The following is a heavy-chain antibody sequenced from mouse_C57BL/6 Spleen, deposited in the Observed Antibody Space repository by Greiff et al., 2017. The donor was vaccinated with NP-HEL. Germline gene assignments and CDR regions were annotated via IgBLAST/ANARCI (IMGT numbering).Heavy chain of an antibody. CDR1: GYAFSSYW. D-gene: IGHD1-1*01. V-gene: IGHV1-80*01. CDR3: ARRLGSSYYFDY. CDR2: IYPGDGDT. Sequence: VQGVESGAELVKPGASVKISCKASGYAFSSYWMNWVKQRPGKGLEWIGQIYPGDGDTNYNGKFKGKATLTADKSSSTAYMQLSSLTSEDSAVYFCARRLGSSYYFDYWGQGTTLTVSS. J-gene: IGHJ2*01.